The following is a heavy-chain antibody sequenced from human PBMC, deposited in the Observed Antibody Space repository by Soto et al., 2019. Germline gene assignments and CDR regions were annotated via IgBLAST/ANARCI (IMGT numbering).Heavy chain of an antibody. CDR1: GFTISSYA. Sequence: GGSLRLSCAASGFTISSYAMSLVRQAPGKGLEWVSAISGSGGSTYYADSVKGRFTISRDNSKNTLYLQINSLRAEDTAVFYCAKDQYQAWFDPWGQGTLVTVSS. J-gene: IGHJ5*02. CDR3: AKDQYQAWFDP. D-gene: IGHD2-2*01. V-gene: IGHV3-23*01. CDR2: ISGSGGST.